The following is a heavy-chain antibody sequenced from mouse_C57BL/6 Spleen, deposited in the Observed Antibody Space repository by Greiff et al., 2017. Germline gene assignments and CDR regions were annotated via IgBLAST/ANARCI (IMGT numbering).Heavy chain of an antibody. V-gene: IGHV5-17*01. Sequence: EVKLVESGGGLVKPGGSLKLSCAASGFTFSDYGMHWVRQAPEKGLEWVAYISSGSSTIYYADTVKGRFTISRDNAKNTLFLQMTSLRSEDTAMYYCARQGVYYGYYAMDYWGQGTSVTVSS. CDR3: ARQGVYYGYYAMDY. J-gene: IGHJ4*01. CDR1: GFTFSDYG. CDR2: ISSGSSTI. D-gene: IGHD1-1*01.